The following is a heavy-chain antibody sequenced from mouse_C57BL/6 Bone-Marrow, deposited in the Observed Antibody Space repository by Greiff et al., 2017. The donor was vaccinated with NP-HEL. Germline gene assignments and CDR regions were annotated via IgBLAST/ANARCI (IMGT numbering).Heavy chain of an antibody. D-gene: IGHD2-3*01. CDR2: IYPRDGST. CDR1: GYTFTSYD. Sequence: QVQLQQSGPELVKPGASVKLSCKASGYTFTSYDINWVKQRPGQGLEWIGWIYPRDGSTKYNEKFKGKATLTVDTSFSTEYMELHSLTSEDSAVYFCARLDDGYYDYWYFDVWGTGTTVTVSA. CDR3: ARLDDGYYDYWYFDV. V-gene: IGHV1-85*01. J-gene: IGHJ1*03.